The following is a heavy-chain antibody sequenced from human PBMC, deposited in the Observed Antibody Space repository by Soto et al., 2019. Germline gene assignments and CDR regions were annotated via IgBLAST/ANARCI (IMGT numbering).Heavy chain of an antibody. Sequence: QVQLQQWGAGLLKPSETLSLTCAVYGGSFSGYYWSWIRQPPGKGLEWIGEINHSGSTNYNPSLKSRVTISVDTSKNQFSLKLSSVTAADTAVYYCARGAWAYSTFDYWGQGTLVTVSS. CDR2: INHSGST. J-gene: IGHJ4*02. CDR1: GGSFSGYY. V-gene: IGHV4-34*01. D-gene: IGHD4-4*01. CDR3: ARGAWAYSTFDY.